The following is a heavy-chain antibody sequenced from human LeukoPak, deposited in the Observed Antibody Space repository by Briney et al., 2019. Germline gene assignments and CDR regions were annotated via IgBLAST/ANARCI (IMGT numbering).Heavy chain of an antibody. D-gene: IGHD6-19*01. CDR3: ARDYGYSSGWFPNWFDP. CDR1: GGSISSYY. Sequence: SETLSLTCTVSGGSISSYYWSWIRQPAGKGLEWIGRIYTSGSTNYNPSLKSRVTMSVDTSKNQFSLKLSSVTAADTAVYYCARDYGYSSGWFPNWFDPWGQGTLVTVSS. V-gene: IGHV4-4*07. CDR2: IYTSGST. J-gene: IGHJ5*02.